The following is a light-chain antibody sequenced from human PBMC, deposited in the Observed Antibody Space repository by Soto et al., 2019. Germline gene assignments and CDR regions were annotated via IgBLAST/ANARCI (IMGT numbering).Light chain of an antibody. J-gene: IGKJ5*01. V-gene: IGKV3-11*01. CDR1: QSFRGL. CDR2: DAY. Sequence: EVVLTQSPVTLSLSPGERATLSCRASQSFRGLLAWYQQKPGQAPSLLIYDAYNRATGIPPRFSGSVSGTDFTLTISSLEPEDSAVYYCQQRHMWPITFGQGTRLEIK. CDR3: QQRHMWPIT.